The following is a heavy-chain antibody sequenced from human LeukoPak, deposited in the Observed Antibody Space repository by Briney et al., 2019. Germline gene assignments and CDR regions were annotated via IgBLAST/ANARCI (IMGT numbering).Heavy chain of an antibody. V-gene: IGHV4-39*07. Sequence: PSETLSLTCTVSGGSISSSSYYWGWIRQPPGKGLEWIGSIYYSGSTYYNLSLKSRVTISVDTSKNQFSLKLSSVTAADTAVYYCASARNVYDYVWGSYRRTGYFDYWGQGTLVTVSS. CDR3: ASARNVYDYVWGSYRRTGYFDY. J-gene: IGHJ4*02. CDR1: GGSISSSSYY. D-gene: IGHD3-16*02. CDR2: IYYSGST.